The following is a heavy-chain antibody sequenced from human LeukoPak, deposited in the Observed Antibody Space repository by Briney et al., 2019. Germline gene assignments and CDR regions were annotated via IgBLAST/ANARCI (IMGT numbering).Heavy chain of an antibody. D-gene: IGHD1-7*01. V-gene: IGHV3-33*07. CDR3: ARDANYYFDY. J-gene: IGHJ4*02. CDR2: IWYDGSKE. Sequence: GGSLRLSCAASGFTFSSHGFYWVRQAPGKGLEWVAVIWYDGSKEYYADSVKGRSTISRDNSKNTLYLQMNSLRDEDTAVYYCARDANYYFDYWGQGTLVTVSS. CDR1: GFTFSSHG.